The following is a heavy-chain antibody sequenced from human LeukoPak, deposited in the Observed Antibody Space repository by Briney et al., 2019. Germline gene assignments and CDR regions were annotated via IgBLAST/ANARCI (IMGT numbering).Heavy chain of an antibody. Sequence: QPGGSLRLSCAASGFTFSTFGMHWVRQAPGKGLEWVAFIGYDGTNKYYADSVKGRLTVSRDNSRNTLYLQMNSLRPEDTAVYYCAKVLSGITAPLGGYAFHFWGQGTMVTVSS. CDR3: AKVLSGITAPLGGYAFHF. D-gene: IGHD3-3*01. V-gene: IGHV3-30*02. J-gene: IGHJ3*01. CDR2: IGYDGTNK. CDR1: GFTFSTFG.